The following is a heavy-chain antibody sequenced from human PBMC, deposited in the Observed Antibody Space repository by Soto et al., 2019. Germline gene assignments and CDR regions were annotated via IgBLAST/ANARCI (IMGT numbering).Heavy chain of an antibody. V-gene: IGHV1-2*04. J-gene: IGHJ4*02. CDR2: INPNSGGT. D-gene: IGHD3-22*01. Sequence: ASVKVSCKASGYTFTGYYMHWVRQAPGQGLEWMGWINPNSGGTNYAQKFQGWVTMTRDTSTSTAYMELRSLRSDDTAVYYCARAQYYYDSSGYDDYWGQGTLVTVS. CDR1: GYTFTGYY. CDR3: ARAQYYYDSSGYDDY.